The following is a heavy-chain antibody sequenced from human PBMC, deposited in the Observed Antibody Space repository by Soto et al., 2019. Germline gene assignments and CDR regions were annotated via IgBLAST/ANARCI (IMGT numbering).Heavy chain of an antibody. D-gene: IGHD3-16*02. V-gene: IGHV3-64*01. Sequence: GGSLRLSCAASGFSFSIYAMHWVRQAPGKGLEYVSAISSNGGSTYYASSVKGRFTISRDNSKNTLELQMGSLRAEDMALYYCARDAAIYFGDLSYFDYWGQGTLVTVSS. J-gene: IGHJ4*02. CDR1: GFSFSIYA. CDR3: ARDAAIYFGDLSYFDY. CDR2: ISSNGGST.